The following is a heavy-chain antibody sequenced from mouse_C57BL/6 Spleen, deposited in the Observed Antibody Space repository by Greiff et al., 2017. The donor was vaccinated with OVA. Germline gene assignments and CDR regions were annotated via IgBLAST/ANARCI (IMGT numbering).Heavy chain of an antibody. CDR2: ISSGGSYT. V-gene: IGHV5-6*01. CDR1: GFTFSSYG. J-gene: IGHJ2*01. CDR3: ARPLGSSYVGFDY. Sequence: EVMLVESGGDLVKPGGSLKLSCAASGFTFSSYGMSWVRQTPDKRLEWVATISSGGSYTYYPDSVKGRFTISRDNAKNTLYLQMSSLKSEDTAMYYCARPLGSSYVGFDYWGQGTTLTVSS. D-gene: IGHD1-1*01.